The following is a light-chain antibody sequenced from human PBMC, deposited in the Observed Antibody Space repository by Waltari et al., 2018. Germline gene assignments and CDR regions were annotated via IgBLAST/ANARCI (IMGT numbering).Light chain of an antibody. J-gene: IGKJ1*01. Sequence: ETVLTQSPGTLSSSLGARATVSCRASQSVSRAFAWYQQKPGQAPRLLIYGASTRATGIPDRFSGSGSGTDFSLTISRLEPDDFAVYYCQHYLRLPVTFGQGTTVEI. V-gene: IGKV3-20*01. CDR3: QHYLRLPVT. CDR1: QSVSRAF. CDR2: GAS.